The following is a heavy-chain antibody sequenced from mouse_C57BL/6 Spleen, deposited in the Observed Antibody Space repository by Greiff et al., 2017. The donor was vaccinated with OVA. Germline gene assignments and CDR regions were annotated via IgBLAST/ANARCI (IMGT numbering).Heavy chain of an antibody. Sequence: VQLQQSGAELVKPGASVKISCKASGYAFSSYWMNWVKQRPGKGLEWIGQIYPGDGDTNYNGKFKGKATLTADKSSSTAYMQLSSLTSEDSAVDFCARERDDSNYDAMDYWGQGTSVTVSS. D-gene: IGHD2-5*01. CDR3: ARERDDSNYDAMDY. CDR2: IYPGDGDT. V-gene: IGHV1-80*01. J-gene: IGHJ4*01. CDR1: GYAFSSYW.